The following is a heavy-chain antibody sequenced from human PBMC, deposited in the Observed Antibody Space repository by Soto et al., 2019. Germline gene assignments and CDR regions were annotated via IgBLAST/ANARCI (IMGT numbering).Heavy chain of an antibody. Sequence: QVQLVESGGGVVQPGRSLRLSCAASGFTFSSHGMHWVRQAPGKGLEWVAVIWNDGSNKYYADSVKGRFTISRDNSKDTLYLQMNSLRAEDTALYYCVSDWTSVVIPVWCQVTLVTVSS. V-gene: IGHV3-33*01. CDR2: IWNDGSNK. CDR1: GFTFSSHG. J-gene: IGHJ4*02. CDR3: VSDWTSVVIPV. D-gene: IGHD4-17*01.